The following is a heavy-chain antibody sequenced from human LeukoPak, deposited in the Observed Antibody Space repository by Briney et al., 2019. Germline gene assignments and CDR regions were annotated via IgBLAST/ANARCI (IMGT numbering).Heavy chain of an antibody. CDR3: ARAGQFISARPITFDY. D-gene: IGHD6-6*01. V-gene: IGHV4-61*08. CDR1: GGSISSGGYY. J-gene: IGHJ4*02. Sequence: PSETLSLTCTVSGGSISSGGYYWCWIRQPPGKGLEWIGYIYYSGSTNSNPSLKSRVTISLDTSKNQFSLKLSSVTAADTAVYYCARAGQFISARPITFDYWGQGTLVTVSS. CDR2: IYYSGST.